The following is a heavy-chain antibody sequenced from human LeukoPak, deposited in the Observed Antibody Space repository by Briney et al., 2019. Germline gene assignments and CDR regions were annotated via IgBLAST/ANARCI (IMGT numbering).Heavy chain of an antibody. CDR2: IIPIFGTA. V-gene: IGHV1-69*13. CDR3: ARAGYSRFVDDLDY. Sequence: ASVKVSCKASGGTFSSYAISWVRQAPEQELEWMGGIIPIFGTANYAQKFQGRVTITADESTSTAYMQLKTLRSDDTAVYFCARAGYSRFVDDLDYWGQGTLVIVSS. D-gene: IGHD1-26*01. CDR1: GGTFSSYA. J-gene: IGHJ4*02.